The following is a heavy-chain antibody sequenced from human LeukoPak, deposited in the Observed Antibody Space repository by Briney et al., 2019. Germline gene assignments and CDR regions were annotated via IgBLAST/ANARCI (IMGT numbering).Heavy chain of an antibody. CDR3: ARDLGGIKDY. Sequence: TGGSLRLSCAASGFTVSDTYMNWVRQAPGKGLEWVSVIYSSGSTYYADSVKGRFTVSSDISKNTLFLQMNSLGAEDTAVYFCARDLGGIKDYWGQGTLVTGSS. CDR1: GFTVSDTY. CDR2: IYSSGST. J-gene: IGHJ4*02. D-gene: IGHD2-15*01. V-gene: IGHV3-53*01.